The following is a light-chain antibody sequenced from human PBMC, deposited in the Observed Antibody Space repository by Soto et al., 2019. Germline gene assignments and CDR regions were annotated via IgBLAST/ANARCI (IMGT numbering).Light chain of an antibody. CDR3: QNYNNAPLI. Sequence: DFPMTQSPPSLSASIGDRVTVTCRASHDIGKSLAWYQQRPGKSPTLLIYGASTLQSGVPPRFSGSGSGTDCTLAISTLRPDDVATYYCQNYNNAPLIFGGGTKVEVK. CDR1: HDIGKS. J-gene: IGKJ4*01. CDR2: GAS. V-gene: IGKV1-27*01.